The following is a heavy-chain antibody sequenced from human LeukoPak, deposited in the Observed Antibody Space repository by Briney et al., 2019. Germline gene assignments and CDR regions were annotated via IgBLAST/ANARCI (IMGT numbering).Heavy chain of an antibody. Sequence: GGSLRLSCAASGFTFSSHGIHWVRQAPGKGLEWVAFIRYDGSSKYNADSVKGRFTISRDNSKNTVYLQMSSLRAEDTAVYYCAKDMGGLLAKHYLDYWGQGTRITVSS. D-gene: IGHD1-26*01. J-gene: IGHJ4*02. CDR2: IRYDGSSK. CDR1: GFTFSSHG. V-gene: IGHV3-30*02. CDR3: AKDMGGLLAKHYLDY.